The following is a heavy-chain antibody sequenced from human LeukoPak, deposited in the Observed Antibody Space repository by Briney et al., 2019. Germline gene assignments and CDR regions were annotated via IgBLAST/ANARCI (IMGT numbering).Heavy chain of an antibody. CDR2: INPNSGGT. CDR3: ARKAGYCSGGSCQGYFDY. D-gene: IGHD2-15*01. CDR1: GYTFTGYY. J-gene: IGHJ4*02. V-gene: IGHV1-2*02. Sequence: ASVKVSCKASGYTFTGYYMHWVRQAPGQGLEWMGWINPNSGGTNYAQKFQGRVTMTRDTSISTAYMELSRLRSDDTAVYYCARKAGYCSGGSCQGYFDYWGQGTLVTVSS.